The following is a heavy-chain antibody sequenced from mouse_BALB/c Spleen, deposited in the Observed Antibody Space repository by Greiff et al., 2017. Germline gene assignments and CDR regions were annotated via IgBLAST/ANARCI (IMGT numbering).Heavy chain of an antibody. J-gene: IGHJ2*01. V-gene: IGHV1-59*01. CDR3: ARSGGNYFDY. Sequence: VQLQQSGPQLVRPGASVKMSCKASGYTFTSYWMHWVKQRPGQGLEWIGVIDPSDSYTSYNQKFKGKATLTADKSSSTAYMQLSSLTSEDSAVYFCARSGGNYFDYWGQGTTLTVSS. CDR2: IDPSDSYT. CDR1: GYTFTSYW.